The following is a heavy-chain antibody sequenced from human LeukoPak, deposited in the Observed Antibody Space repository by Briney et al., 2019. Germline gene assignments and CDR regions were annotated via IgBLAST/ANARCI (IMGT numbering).Heavy chain of an antibody. J-gene: IGHJ4*02. CDR2: IYPGDSDT. D-gene: IGHD3-3*01. CDR3: ARHPDSSLEWLLFYFDY. V-gene: IGHV5-51*01. Sequence: GESLKISCKGSGYSFTSYWIGWVRQMPGKGLEWMGIIYPGDSDTRYSPSFQGQVTISADKSISTAYLQWSSLKASDTAMYYCARHPDSSLEWLLFYFDYWGQGTLVTVSS. CDR1: GYSFTSYW.